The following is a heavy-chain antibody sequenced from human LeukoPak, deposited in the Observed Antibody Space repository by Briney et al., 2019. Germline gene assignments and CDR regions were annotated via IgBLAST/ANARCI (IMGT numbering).Heavy chain of an antibody. CDR2: MNPNSGNT. V-gene: IGHV1-8*01. CDR1: GYTFTSYD. J-gene: IGHJ4*02. CDR3: ARGTQLGYCSGGSCYSDY. Sequence: ASVKVSCKASGYTFTSYDINWVRQATGQGLEWMGWMNPNSGNTNYAQKLQGRVTMTTDTSTSTAYMELRSLRSDDTAVYYCARGTQLGYCSGGSCYSDYWGQGTLVTVSS. D-gene: IGHD2-15*01.